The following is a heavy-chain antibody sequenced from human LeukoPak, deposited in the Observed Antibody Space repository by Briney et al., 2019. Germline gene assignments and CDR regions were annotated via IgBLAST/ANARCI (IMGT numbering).Heavy chain of an antibody. J-gene: IGHJ5*02. CDR2: ISSSSSYT. CDR1: GFTFSDYY. V-gene: IGHV3-11*06. D-gene: IGHD3-3*01. CDR3: AGSYYDFWSGKNWFDP. Sequence: GGSLRLSCAASGFTFSDYYMSWIRQAPGKGLEWVSYISSSSSYTNYADSVKGRFTISRDNAKNSLYLQMNSLRAEDTAAYYCAGSYYDFWSGKNWFDPWGQGTLVTVSS.